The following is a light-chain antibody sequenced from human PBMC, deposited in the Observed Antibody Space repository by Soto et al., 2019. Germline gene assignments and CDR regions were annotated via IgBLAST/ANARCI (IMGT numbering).Light chain of an antibody. CDR1: NSDVGFYDY. J-gene: IGLJ2*01. Sequence: QSALTQPASVSGSPGQSISISCTGTNSDVGFYDYVSWYQQHPGKAPKLMIYEVSYRPSGVSDRFSGSKSGNTASLTISGLQAEDEADYYCTSFTRSSTVAFGGGTKLTVL. V-gene: IGLV2-14*01. CDR2: EVS. CDR3: TSFTRSSTVA.